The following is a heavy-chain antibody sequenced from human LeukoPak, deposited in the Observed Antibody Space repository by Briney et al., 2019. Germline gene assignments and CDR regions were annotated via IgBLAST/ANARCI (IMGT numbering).Heavy chain of an antibody. D-gene: IGHD3-10*01. Sequence: SSETLSLTCTVSGGSISSYYWSWIRQPPGRGLEWIGYTSYSGSTDYNPSLRSRVTLLADTSKNQFSLKLSSVDAADTAVYYCARDTFYYGFDYWGQGTLVTVSS. CDR2: TSYSGST. V-gene: IGHV4-59*08. J-gene: IGHJ4*02. CDR1: GGSISSYY. CDR3: ARDTFYYGFDY.